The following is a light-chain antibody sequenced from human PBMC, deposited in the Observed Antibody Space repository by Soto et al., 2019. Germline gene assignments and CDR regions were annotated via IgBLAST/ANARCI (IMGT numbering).Light chain of an antibody. CDR1: QSVRSY. CDR3: QQRSSWPFT. Sequence: ETVLTQSPATLSLSPGERATLSCSASQSVRSYLAWYQQKPGQAPRLLIYDASNRATGIPARFSGSGSGTDFILTINSLEPEDFAVYYCQQRSSWPFTFGPGNKVHMK. CDR2: DAS. V-gene: IGKV3-11*01. J-gene: IGKJ3*01.